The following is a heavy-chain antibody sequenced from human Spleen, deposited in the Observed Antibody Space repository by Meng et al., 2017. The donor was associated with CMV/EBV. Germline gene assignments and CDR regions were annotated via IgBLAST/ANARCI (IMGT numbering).Heavy chain of an antibody. CDR3: ARIRRYCSSTSCQSYYYYGMDV. J-gene: IGHJ6*02. D-gene: IGHD2-2*01. Sequence: SETLSLTCAVSGGSISSSNWWSWVRQPPGKGLEWIGEIYHSGSTNYNPSLKSRVTISVDTSKNQFSLKLSSVTAADTAVYYCARIRRYCSSTSCQSYYYYGMDVWGQGTTVTVSS. CDR1: GGSISSSNW. CDR2: IYHSGST. V-gene: IGHV4-4*02.